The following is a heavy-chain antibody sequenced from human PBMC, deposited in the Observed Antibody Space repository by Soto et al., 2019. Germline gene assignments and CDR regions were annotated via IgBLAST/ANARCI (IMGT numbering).Heavy chain of an antibody. J-gene: IGHJ4*02. CDR1: GFTFSNAW. CDR3: TTVPPCCSGGSCYA. V-gene: IGHV3-15*01. D-gene: IGHD2-15*01. Sequence: EVQLVESGGGLVKPGGSLRLSCAASGFTFSNAWMRWVRQAPGKGLEWVGRIKSKTDGGTTDYAAPVKGRFTISRDDSKNTLYLQMNSLKTAVTAVYYCTTVPPCCSGGSCYAGGQGTLVNVSS. CDR2: IKSKTDGGTT.